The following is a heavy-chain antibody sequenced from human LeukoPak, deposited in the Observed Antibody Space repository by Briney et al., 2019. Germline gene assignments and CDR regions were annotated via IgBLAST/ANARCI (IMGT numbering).Heavy chain of an antibody. CDR2: ISSSSSTI. Sequence: GGSLRLSCAASGFTFSSYSMNWVRQAPGKGLEWVSYISSSSSTIYYADSVKGRFTISRDNAKNSLYLQMNSLRAEDTAVYYCARGKISGSWPTYWFDPWGQGTLVTVSS. D-gene: IGHD1-26*01. V-gene: IGHV3-48*04. CDR3: ARGKISGSWPTYWFDP. J-gene: IGHJ5*02. CDR1: GFTFSSYS.